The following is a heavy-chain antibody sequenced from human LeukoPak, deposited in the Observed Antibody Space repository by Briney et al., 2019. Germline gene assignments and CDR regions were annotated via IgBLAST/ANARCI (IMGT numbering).Heavy chain of an antibody. Sequence: TGGSLRLSCAASGFTFSTYTMYWVRHPPGKGLEWVSIIGNNGGGIHYADSVRGRFTISRDNSKNALYLQMNSLRVEDTAVYCCAIDPNWGTHSWGQGVLVTVSS. CDR3: AIDPNWGTHS. CDR1: GFTFSTYT. D-gene: IGHD7-27*01. J-gene: IGHJ4*02. V-gene: IGHV3-23*01. CDR2: IGNNGGGI.